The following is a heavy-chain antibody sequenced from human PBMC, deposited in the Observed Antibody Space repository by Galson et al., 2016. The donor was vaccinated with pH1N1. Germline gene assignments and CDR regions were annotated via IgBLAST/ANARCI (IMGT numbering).Heavy chain of an antibody. CDR2: IYWDDDR. D-gene: IGHD5-24*01. Sequence: ALVKPTQTLTLTCTFSGLSLNTSAVGVGWVRQPPGKALEWLALIYWDDDRRYSPSLKNRLSIAKDTSKNQVILTITNMGPVDTATYYCVHSDILVIQMANYWGQGTRVTVSS. V-gene: IGHV2-5*02. J-gene: IGHJ4*02. CDR3: VHSDILVIQMANY. CDR1: GLSLNTSAVG.